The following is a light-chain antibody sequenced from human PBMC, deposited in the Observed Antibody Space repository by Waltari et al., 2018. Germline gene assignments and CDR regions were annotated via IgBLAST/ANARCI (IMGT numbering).Light chain of an antibody. CDR1: QAINGY. Sequence: DIQVTQSPSSLSAPVGDRVTITCRTSQAINGYLNWYQQKPGKAPKILIYGASNLQSGVPSRLSGSGSGTEFTLTISSLQPEDFATYYCQQSYTTPLTFGGGTKVEIK. J-gene: IGKJ4*01. CDR2: GAS. V-gene: IGKV1-39*01. CDR3: QQSYTTPLT.